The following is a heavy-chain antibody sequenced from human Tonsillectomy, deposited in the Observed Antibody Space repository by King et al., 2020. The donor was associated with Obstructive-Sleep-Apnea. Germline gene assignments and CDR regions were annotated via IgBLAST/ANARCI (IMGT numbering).Heavy chain of an antibody. Sequence: QLQESGPGLVKPSETLSLTCTVSGGSISSSSYYWGWIRQPPGKGLEWIGSIYYSGSTYYNPSLKSRVTISVDTSKNQFSLKLSSVTAADTAVYYCARGDYYGSGSYGRNWFDPWGQGTLVTVSS. CDR2: IYYSGST. CDR1: GGSISSSSYY. J-gene: IGHJ5*02. D-gene: IGHD3-10*01. V-gene: IGHV4-39*07. CDR3: ARGDYYGSGSYGRNWFDP.